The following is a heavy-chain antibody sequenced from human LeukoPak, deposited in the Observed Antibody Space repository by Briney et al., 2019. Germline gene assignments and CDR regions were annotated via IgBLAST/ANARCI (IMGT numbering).Heavy chain of an antibody. CDR2: IYSSGSA. Sequence: MTSETLSLTCTVSGGSISGSSYYWGWIRQPPGKGLEWIGSIYSSGSAYYNPSLKSRATISVDTSKNQFSLRLSSVTAADTAVYYCQSRYLEWLLEYWGQGTLVTVSS. CDR3: QSRYLEWLLEY. J-gene: IGHJ4*02. D-gene: IGHD3-3*01. V-gene: IGHV4-39*01. CDR1: GGSISGSSYY.